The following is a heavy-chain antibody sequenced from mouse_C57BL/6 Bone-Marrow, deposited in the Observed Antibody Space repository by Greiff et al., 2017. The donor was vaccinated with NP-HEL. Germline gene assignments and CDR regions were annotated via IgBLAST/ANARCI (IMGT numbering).Heavy chain of an antibody. J-gene: IGHJ2*01. CDR1: GFTFSSYG. CDR2: ISSGGSYT. D-gene: IGHD1-1*01. CDR3: ARLYYGSSRDFDY. V-gene: IGHV5-6*01. Sequence: EVKLVESGGDLVKPGGSLKLSCAASGFTFSSYGLSWVRQTPDKRLEWVATISSGGSYTYYPDSVKGRFTISRDNAKNTLYLQMSSLKSEDTAMYYCARLYYGSSRDFDYWGQGTTLTVSS.